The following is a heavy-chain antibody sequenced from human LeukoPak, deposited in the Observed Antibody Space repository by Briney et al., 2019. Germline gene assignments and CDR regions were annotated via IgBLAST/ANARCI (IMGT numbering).Heavy chain of an antibody. J-gene: IGHJ4*02. Sequence: GGSLRLSCAATGLSVSSNFMSWVRQAPGKGLEWVSVIYGGGSTYYADSVKGRFTIPRDTPKNTLYLQMNSLRVEDTAVYYCASWPVGWYGEDSWGQGTLVTVSS. CDR1: GLSVSSNF. CDR3: ASWPVGWYGEDS. D-gene: IGHD6-19*01. CDR2: IYGGGST. V-gene: IGHV3-53*01.